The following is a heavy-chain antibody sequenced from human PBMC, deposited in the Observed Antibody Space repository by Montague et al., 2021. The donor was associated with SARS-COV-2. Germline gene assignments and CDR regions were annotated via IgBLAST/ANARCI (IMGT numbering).Heavy chain of an antibody. J-gene: IGHJ6*02. CDR2: IYYTGST. V-gene: IGHV4-39*07. CDR1: GDSISSSSYY. CDR3: ARDTRIAMLVVVTRYGLDV. D-gene: IGHD3-22*01. Sequence: SETLSLTCTVSGDSISSSSYYWGWIRQPPGKGLEWIGSIYYTGSTYYNPSLKSRVTISVDTFKNQFSLKLSSVTAADTAVYYCARDTRIAMLVVVTRYGLDVWGQGTTVTVSS.